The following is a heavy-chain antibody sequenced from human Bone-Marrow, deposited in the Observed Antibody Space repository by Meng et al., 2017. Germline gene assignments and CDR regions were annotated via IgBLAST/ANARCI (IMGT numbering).Heavy chain of an antibody. J-gene: IGHJ4*02. Sequence: ASAKVSCKASGYTFTSYGISWVRQAPGQGLEWMGWISAYTGNTNYAQKLQGRVTMTTDTSTSTAYMELRSLRSDDTAVYYCARESRLGTYYYDSSGTDYWGQGTLVTVSS. CDR1: GYTFTSYG. CDR2: ISAYTGNT. V-gene: IGHV1-18*01. D-gene: IGHD3-22*01. CDR3: ARESRLGTYYYDSSGTDY.